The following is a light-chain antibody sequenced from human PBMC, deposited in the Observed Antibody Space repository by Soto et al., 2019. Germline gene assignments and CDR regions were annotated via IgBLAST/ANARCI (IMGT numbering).Light chain of an antibody. CDR2: DVS. J-gene: IGLJ1*01. CDR3: SSYTGTCPFDV. Sequence: QSVLTQPASVSGSPCQSISISCTGTSSDVGSYNLVSWYQQHPGKAPKLMIYDVSNRPSGISNRFSGSKSGNTASLTISGLQLEAGVDYYASSYTGTCPFDVFGPGTKVTVL. V-gene: IGLV2-14*02. CDR1: SSDVGSYNL.